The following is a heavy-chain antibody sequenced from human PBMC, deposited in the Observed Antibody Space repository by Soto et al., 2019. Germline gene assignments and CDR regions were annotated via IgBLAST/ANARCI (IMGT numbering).Heavy chain of an antibody. D-gene: IGHD1-26*01. V-gene: IGHV1-69*01. CDR2: IIPIFGTA. CDR3: ARDGGATSFGWFDP. J-gene: IGHJ5*02. Sequence: QVQLVQSGAEVKKPGSSVKVSCKASGGTFSSYAISWVQQAHGQGLEWIGGIIPIFGTANYAQKFQGRVTITADESTSTAYMELSSLRSEDTAVYYCARDGGATSFGWFDPWGQGTLVTVSS. CDR1: GGTFSSYA.